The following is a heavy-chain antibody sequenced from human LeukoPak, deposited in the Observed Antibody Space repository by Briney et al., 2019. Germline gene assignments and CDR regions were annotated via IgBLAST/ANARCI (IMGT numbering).Heavy chain of an antibody. CDR1: GFTFSTYW. D-gene: IGHD2-2*01. J-gene: IGHJ3*02. CDR2: INTDGSNT. CDR3: ARAEDCSSTSCPRAFDI. Sequence: GGSLRLSCAASGFTFSTYWMHWVRQAPGKGLVWVSRINTDGSNTNYADSVKGRFTISRDNAANTLYLQMNSLRVEDTAVYYCARAEDCSSTSCPRAFDIWGQGTLVTVSS. V-gene: IGHV3-74*01.